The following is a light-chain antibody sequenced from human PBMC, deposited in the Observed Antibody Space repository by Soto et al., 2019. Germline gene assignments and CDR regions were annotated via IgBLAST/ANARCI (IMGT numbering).Light chain of an antibody. Sequence: EIVLTQSPATPSLSPGERATLSCRASQSVSNYLAWYQQKPGQAPRLLIYDASNRATGIPARFSGSGSGTDFTLTISSLEPEDFAVYYCQQRSNWPLLTFGEGTKVEIK. J-gene: IGKJ4*01. CDR1: QSVSNY. CDR3: QQRSNWPLLT. CDR2: DAS. V-gene: IGKV3-11*01.